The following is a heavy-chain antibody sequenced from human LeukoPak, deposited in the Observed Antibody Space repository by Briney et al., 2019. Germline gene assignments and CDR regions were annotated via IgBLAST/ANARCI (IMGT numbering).Heavy chain of an antibody. V-gene: IGHV3-30-3*01. D-gene: IGHD3-16*01. CDR3: ARGLHHFDY. CDR2: ISYDGSNK. Sequence: GGSLRLSCAASGFTFSRFVMHWVRQAPGKGLEWVAVISYDGSNKYYADSVKGRFTISRDNSMHTLYLQMNSLRREDTAVYYCARGLHHFDYWGQGTLVTVSS. CDR1: GFTFSRFV. J-gene: IGHJ4*02.